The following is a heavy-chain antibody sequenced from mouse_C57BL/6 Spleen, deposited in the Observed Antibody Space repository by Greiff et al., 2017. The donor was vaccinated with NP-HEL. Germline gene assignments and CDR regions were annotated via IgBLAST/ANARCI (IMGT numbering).Heavy chain of an antibody. CDR3: ATDSLYYFDY. V-gene: IGHV1-4*01. CDR1: GYTFTSYT. D-gene: IGHD6-1*01. Sequence: VQLHQSGAELARPGASVKMSCKASGYTFTSYTMHWVKQRPGQGLEWIGYINPSSGYTKYNQKFKDKATLTSDKSSSTAYMQLSSLTSEDSAVYYCATDSLYYFDYWGQGTTLTVSS. CDR2: INPSSGYT. J-gene: IGHJ2*01.